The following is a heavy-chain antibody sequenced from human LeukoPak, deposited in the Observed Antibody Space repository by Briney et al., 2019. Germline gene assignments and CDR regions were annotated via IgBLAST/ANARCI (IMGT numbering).Heavy chain of an antibody. CDR3: ARFSGRAYYFDY. V-gene: IGHV4-61*02. CDR2: IYTSGST. CDR1: GGSISSGSYY. D-gene: IGHD1-26*01. Sequence: SETLSLTCTVSGGSISSGSYYWSWIRQPAGKGLERIGRIYTSGSTNYNPSLKSRVTISVDTSKNQFSLKLSSVTAADTAVYYCARFSGRAYYFDYWGQGTLVTVSS. J-gene: IGHJ4*02.